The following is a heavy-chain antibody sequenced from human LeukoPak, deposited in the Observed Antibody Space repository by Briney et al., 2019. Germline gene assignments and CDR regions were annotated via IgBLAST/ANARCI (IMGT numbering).Heavy chain of an antibody. CDR3: ARDSYAIGEYYFDY. V-gene: IGHV3-30*04. D-gene: IGHD2-8*01. J-gene: IGHJ4*02. CDR2: ISYDGSNK. CDR1: GFTFSSYA. Sequence: HSGGSLRLSCAASGFTFSSYAMHWVRQAPGKGLGWVAVISYDGSNKYYADSVKGRFTISRDNSKNTLYLQMNSLRAEDTAVYYCARDSYAIGEYYFDYWGQGTLVTVSS.